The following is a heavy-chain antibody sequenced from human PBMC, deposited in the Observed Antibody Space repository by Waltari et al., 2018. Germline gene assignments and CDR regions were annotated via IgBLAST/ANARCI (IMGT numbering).Heavy chain of an antibody. J-gene: IGHJ5*02. CDR1: GYSISSGYY. V-gene: IGHV4-38-2*01. Sequence: QVQLQESGPGLVKPSETLSLTCAVSGYSISSGYYWGWIRQPPGKGLEWIGSIYHSGSTDYNPARKSRVTISVDTSKNQFSLKLSSVTAADTAVYYCARRITGTTDWFDPWGQGTLVTVSS. D-gene: IGHD1-20*01. CDR3: ARRITGTTDWFDP. CDR2: IYHSGST.